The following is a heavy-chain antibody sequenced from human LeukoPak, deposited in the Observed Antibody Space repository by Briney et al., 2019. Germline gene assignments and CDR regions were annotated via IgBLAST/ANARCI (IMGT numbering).Heavy chain of an antibody. CDR1: GFTFSSYG. CDR3: AKGPRQQLVTRFDN. D-gene: IGHD6-13*01. Sequence: GGSLRLSCAASGFTFSSYGMHWVRQAPGKGLEWVAVIWYDGTNTYYADSVKGRFTISRDNSKNTLYLQMNSLRADDTAVYYCAKGPRQQLVTRFDNWGQGTLVTVSS. V-gene: IGHV3-33*06. J-gene: IGHJ4*02. CDR2: IWYDGTNT.